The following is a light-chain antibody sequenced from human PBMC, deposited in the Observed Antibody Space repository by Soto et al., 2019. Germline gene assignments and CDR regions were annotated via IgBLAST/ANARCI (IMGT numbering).Light chain of an antibody. V-gene: IGLV2-14*01. CDR2: EVS. J-gene: IGLJ1*01. CDR3: SSYTSSSTSV. CDR1: SSDVGGYKY. Sequence: QSVLTQAAAVSGCPGQSITISCTGTSSDVGGYKYVSWYQQHPGKAPKLMIYEVSNRPSGVSNRFSGSKSGNAASLTISGLQAEDEADYYCSSYTSSSTSVFGTGTKVTVL.